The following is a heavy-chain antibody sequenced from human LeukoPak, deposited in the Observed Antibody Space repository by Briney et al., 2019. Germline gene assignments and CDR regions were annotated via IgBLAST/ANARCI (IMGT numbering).Heavy chain of an antibody. V-gene: IGHV3-21*01. CDR3: ATSYYYDSSGCPS. CDR1: GFTFSSYG. J-gene: IGHJ5*02. CDR2: ISSSSSYI. D-gene: IGHD3-22*01. Sequence: GGPLRLSCAASGFTFSSYGMHWVRQAPGKGLEWVSSISSSSSYIYYADSVKGRFTISRDNAKNSLYLQMNSLRAEDTAVYYCATSYYYDSSGCPSWGQGTLVTVSS.